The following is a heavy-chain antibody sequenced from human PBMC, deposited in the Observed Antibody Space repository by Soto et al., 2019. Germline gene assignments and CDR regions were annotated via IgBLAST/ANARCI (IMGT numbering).Heavy chain of an antibody. CDR3: AKSFTGSPPTVFYYYSGMDV. V-gene: IGHV3-23*01. J-gene: IGHJ6*02. CDR1: GFTFSSYA. Sequence: SGGSLRLSCAASGFTFSSYAMSWVRQAPGKGLEWVSAISGSGGSTYYADSVKGRFTISRDNSKNTLYLQMNSPRAEDTAVYYCAKSFTGSPPTVFYYYSGMDVWGQGTTVTVSS. D-gene: IGHD3-16*01. CDR2: ISGSGGST.